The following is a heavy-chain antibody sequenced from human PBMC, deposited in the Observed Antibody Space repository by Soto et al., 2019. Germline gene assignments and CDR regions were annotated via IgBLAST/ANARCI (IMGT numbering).Heavy chain of an antibody. Sequence: SVKVSCKASGGTFSNSAIYWVRQAPGQGLVWMGGFNPIFGAPYYAQTFQGRVTITADESTGTVYMDLSSLRSEDTAVYYCAVGNSTTYSWFDPWGQGTLVTVSS. J-gene: IGHJ5*02. D-gene: IGHD1-7*01. CDR2: FNPIFGAP. CDR1: GGTFSNSA. V-gene: IGHV1-69*13. CDR3: AVGNSTTYSWFDP.